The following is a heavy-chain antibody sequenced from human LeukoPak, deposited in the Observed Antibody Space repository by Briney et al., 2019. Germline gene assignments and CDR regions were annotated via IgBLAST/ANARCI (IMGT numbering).Heavy chain of an antibody. J-gene: IGHJ4*02. CDR2: IVVGSGNT. Sequence: ASVQVSCKASGFTFTSSVIQWVRQARGQRREWIGWIVVGSGNTNYLQKSQEGVTLTRDMSTSTAYMELSSLRSEHTAVYYCAAVLSGWELPYYFDYWGQGTLVTVSS. CDR1: GFTFTSSV. V-gene: IGHV1-58*02. D-gene: IGHD1-26*01. CDR3: AAVLSGWELPYYFDY.